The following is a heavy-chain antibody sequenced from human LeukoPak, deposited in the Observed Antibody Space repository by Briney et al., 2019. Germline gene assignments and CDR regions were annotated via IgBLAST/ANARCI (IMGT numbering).Heavy chain of an antibody. Sequence: GGSLRLSCAASGFTFSSYGIHWVRQAPGKGLEWVAVISHDGTNKYYEDSVKGRFTMSRDNSKNTLFLQMNSLRVDDTAVYYCARDRSVRYFDLWGRGTLVTVSS. CDR1: GFTFSSYG. D-gene: IGHD3-3*01. J-gene: IGHJ2*01. V-gene: IGHV3-30*03. CDR2: ISHDGTNK. CDR3: ARDRSVRYFDL.